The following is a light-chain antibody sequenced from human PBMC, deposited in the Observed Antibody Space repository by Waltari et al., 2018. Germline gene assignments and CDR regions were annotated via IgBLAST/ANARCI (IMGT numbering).Light chain of an antibody. V-gene: IGLV1-40*01. CDR2: RDD. CDR1: RLNIGAGYA. CDR3: QSYDRDLNAVL. J-gene: IGLJ2*01. Sequence: QSVLTQPPSVSGAPGQSVTTPCTGSRLNIGAGYAVPWYQQIPGSAPKVLIYRDDNRPSGVPGRFSGSKSGTSASLSVTGLHVEDEADYFCQSYDRDLNAVLFGGGTKLTVL.